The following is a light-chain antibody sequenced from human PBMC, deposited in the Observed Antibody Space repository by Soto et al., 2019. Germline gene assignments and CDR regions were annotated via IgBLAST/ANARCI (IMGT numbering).Light chain of an antibody. V-gene: IGKV1-5*01. CDR2: DAS. Sequence: MHITPSTYTLSASVGDTVTVTCRASQSVSGWLASYQQKPGEAPKRLIYDASALPRGVPSRFSGSGSGTEFTLTISSLQPDDFATYYCQQYNSYSWTFGQGTKVDIK. CDR1: QSVSGW. CDR3: QQYNSYSWT. J-gene: IGKJ1*01.